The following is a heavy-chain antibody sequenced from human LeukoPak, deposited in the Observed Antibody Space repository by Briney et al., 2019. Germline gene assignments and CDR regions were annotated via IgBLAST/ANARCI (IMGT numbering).Heavy chain of an antibody. J-gene: IGHJ3*02. CDR2: IGAGGTFT. CDR1: GFTFSSYA. Sequence: GGSLRLSCTASGFTFSSYAMNWVRQAPGKGLEGVSGIGAGGTFTYYADSVQGRFTISRDNSRNTLYLQMNSLRAEDTAVYYCARDRYSSGWADAFDIWGQGTMVTVSS. D-gene: IGHD6-19*01. CDR3: ARDRYSSGWADAFDI. V-gene: IGHV3-23*01.